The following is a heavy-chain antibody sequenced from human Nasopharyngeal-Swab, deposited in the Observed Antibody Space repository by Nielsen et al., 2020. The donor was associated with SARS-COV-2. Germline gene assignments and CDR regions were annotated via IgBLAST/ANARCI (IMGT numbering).Heavy chain of an antibody. J-gene: IGHJ5*02. CDR1: GYSSNNHA. D-gene: IGHD4-17*01. CDR3: AREDDYADYYWFDP. CDR2: INTNTGNP. V-gene: IGHV7-4-1*02. Sequence: SVKVSCKASGYSSNNHAINWVRQAPGQGLEWMGWINTNTGNPTYAQGFAGRFVFSLDTSVSTAYLQISSLKTEDTAVYYCAREDDYADYYWFDPWGQGTLVTVSS.